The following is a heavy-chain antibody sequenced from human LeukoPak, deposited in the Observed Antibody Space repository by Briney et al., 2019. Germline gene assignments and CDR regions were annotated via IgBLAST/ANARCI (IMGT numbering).Heavy chain of an antibody. CDR3: ARGNWNHKFDY. CDR2: VNPNSGDT. Sequence: GASVKVSCKTSGFTFTAYYMHWVRQAPGQGLKWMGWVNPNSGDTNFAQKFQGRVTMTRDTSISTAYMELSSLRSDDTSVYYCARGNWNHKFDYWGQGTLVTVSS. V-gene: IGHV1-2*02. CDR1: GFTFTAYY. J-gene: IGHJ4*02. D-gene: IGHD1-14*01.